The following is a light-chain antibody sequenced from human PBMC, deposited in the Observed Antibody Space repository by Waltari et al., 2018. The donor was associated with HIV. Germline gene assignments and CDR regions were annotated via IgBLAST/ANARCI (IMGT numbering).Light chain of an antibody. J-gene: IGLJ2*01. Sequence: LTQPPSVSVAPGQMASLACGGNNIGSKSVHWYQQHPGKAPKLMIYDVNKRPSGVPDRFSGSKSGNTASLTISGLQAEDEADYYCCSYAGSYSYVVLGGGTKLTVL. CDR3: CSYAGSYSYVV. V-gene: IGLV2-11*01. CDR2: DVN. CDR1: NIGSKS.